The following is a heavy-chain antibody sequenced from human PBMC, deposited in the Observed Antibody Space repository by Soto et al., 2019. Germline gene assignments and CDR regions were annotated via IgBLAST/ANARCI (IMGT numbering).Heavy chain of an antibody. CDR3: ARVLRYYYGSGSHPDY. D-gene: IGHD3-10*01. CDR2: IYYSGST. Sequence: KPSETLSLTCTVSGGSISSGGYYWRWIRQHPGKGLEWIGYIYYSGSTYYNPSLKSRVTISVDTSKNQFSLKLSSVTAADTAVYYCARVLRYYYGSGSHPDYWGQGTLVTVSS. J-gene: IGHJ4*02. V-gene: IGHV4-31*03. CDR1: GGSISSGGYY.